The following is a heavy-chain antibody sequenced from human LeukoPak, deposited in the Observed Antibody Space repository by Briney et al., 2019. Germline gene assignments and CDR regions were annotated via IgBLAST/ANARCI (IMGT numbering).Heavy chain of an antibody. CDR3: ARDSGYSSSWYDAFDI. CDR1: GFTFDDYA. CDR2: ISWDGGST. J-gene: IGHJ3*02. D-gene: IGHD6-13*01. Sequence: EGSLRLSCAASGFTFDDYAMHWVRQAPGKGLEWVSLISWDGGSTYYADSVKGRFTISRDNAKNSLYLQMNSLRAEDTALYYCARDSGYSSSWYDAFDIWGQGTMVTVSS. V-gene: IGHV3-43D*03.